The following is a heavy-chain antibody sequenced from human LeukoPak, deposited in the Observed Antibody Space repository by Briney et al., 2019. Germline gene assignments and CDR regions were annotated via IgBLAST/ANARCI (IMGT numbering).Heavy chain of an antibody. D-gene: IGHD2-2*01. CDR3: ASYSVVVDMDV. J-gene: IGHJ6*03. CDR1: GYSISSGYY. V-gene: IGHV4-38-2*01. Sequence: SETLSLTCAVSGYSISSGYYWGWIRQPPGKGLEWIGSIYHSGSTYYNPSLKSRVTISVDTSKSQFSLKLSSVTAADTAVYYCASYSVVVDMDVWGKGTTVTVSS. CDR2: IYHSGST.